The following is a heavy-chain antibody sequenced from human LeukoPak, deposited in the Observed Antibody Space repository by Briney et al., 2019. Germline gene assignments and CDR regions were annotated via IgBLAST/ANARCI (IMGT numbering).Heavy chain of an antibody. CDR3: ARGVNYDSSGYYSPP. CDR1: GGSISSYY. D-gene: IGHD3-22*01. Sequence: SETLSLTCTVSGGSISSYYWSWIRQPPGKGLEWIGEINHSGSTNYNPSLKSRVTISVDTSKNQFSLKLSSVTAADTAVYYCARGVNYDSSGYYSPPWGQGALVTVSS. J-gene: IGHJ5*02. CDR2: INHSGST. V-gene: IGHV4-34*01.